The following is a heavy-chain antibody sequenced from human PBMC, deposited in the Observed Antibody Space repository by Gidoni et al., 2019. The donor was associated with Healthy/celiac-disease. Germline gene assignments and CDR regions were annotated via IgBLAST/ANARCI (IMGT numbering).Heavy chain of an antibody. J-gene: IGHJ3*02. Sequence: QVQLVESGGGVVQPGRSLRLSCAASGFTFSSYGMHWVRQAPGKGLEWVAVIWYDGSNKYYADSVKGRFTISRDNSKNTLYLQMNSLRAEDTAVYYCAREGITMVRGVILPNAFDIWGQGTMVTVSS. CDR2: IWYDGSNK. CDR1: GFTFSSYG. V-gene: IGHV3-33*01. CDR3: AREGITMVRGVILPNAFDI. D-gene: IGHD3-10*01.